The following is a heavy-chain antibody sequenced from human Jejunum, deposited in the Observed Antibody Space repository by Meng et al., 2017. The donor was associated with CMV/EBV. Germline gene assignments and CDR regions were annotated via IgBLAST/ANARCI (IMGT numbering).Heavy chain of an antibody. V-gene: IGHV4-31*03. J-gene: IGHJ4*02. D-gene: IGHD6-19*01. CDR2: IYYSGST. Sequence: QVQRQESGPGPVKPSQTLSLTCTVSGGSVSSGGYYWTWIRQHPGKGLEWFGHIYYSGSTFYNPSLKRRVIISIGTSKNQFSLNLRSVTAADTAVYYCARVSSGWDYFDYWGQGTLVTVSS. CDR1: GGSVSSGGYY. CDR3: ARVSSGWDYFDY.